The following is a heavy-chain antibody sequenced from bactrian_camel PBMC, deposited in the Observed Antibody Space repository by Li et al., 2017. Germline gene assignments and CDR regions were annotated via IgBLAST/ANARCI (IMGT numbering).Heavy chain of an antibody. D-gene: IGHD5*01. CDR2: ISSERST. CDR1: GGSNTGRYC. J-gene: IGHJ6*01. CDR3: AAGYMPGWGYPEPKSSDFAD. Sequence: HVQLVESGGGTVQPGGSLRLTCEASGGSNTGRYCMGWFRQAHGDGCELVSTISSERSTYYADSVKGRFTISRDNAKKAVYLEMNSLKPEDTAMYYCAAGYMPGWGYPEPKSSDFADWGQGTQVTVS. V-gene: IGHV3S53*01.